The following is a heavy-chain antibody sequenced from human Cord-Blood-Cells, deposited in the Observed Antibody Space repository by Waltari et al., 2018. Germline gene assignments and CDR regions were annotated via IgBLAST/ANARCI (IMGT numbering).Heavy chain of an antibody. CDR1: GYTLTEFS. Sequence: QVQLVQSGAEVKKPGASVKVSCKVYGYTLTEFSNQRVTPHTGKGLEWMGGVDPEDGETIYAQKFQGRVTMTEDTSTDTAYMELSSLRSEDTAVYYCAAEYCSGGSCEYYFDYWGQGTLVTVSS. J-gene: IGHJ4*02. CDR3: AAEYCSGGSCEYYFDY. D-gene: IGHD2-15*01. V-gene: IGHV1-24*01. CDR2: VDPEDGET.